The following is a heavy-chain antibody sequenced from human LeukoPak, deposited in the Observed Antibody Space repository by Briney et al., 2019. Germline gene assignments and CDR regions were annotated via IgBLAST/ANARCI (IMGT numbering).Heavy chain of an antibody. CDR1: GFTFSSYN. CDR2: ISSSSSYI. CDR3: ARDRGDRDGFDI. Sequence: GGSLRLSRAASGFTFSSYNMNWVRQAPGKGLEWVSSISSSSSYIYYADSVKGRFTISRDNAKNSLYLQMNSLRAEDTAVYYCARDRGDRDGFDIWGQGTMVTVSS. D-gene: IGHD2-21*01. J-gene: IGHJ3*02. V-gene: IGHV3-21*01.